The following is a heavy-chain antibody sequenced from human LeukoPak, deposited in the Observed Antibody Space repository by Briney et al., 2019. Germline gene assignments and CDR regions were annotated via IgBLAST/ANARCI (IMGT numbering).Heavy chain of an antibody. CDR3: ARGLPQDIVVVPAAYEIYYFDY. Sequence: SVKVSCKASGGTFSSYAISWVRQAPGQGLEWMGGVIPIFGTANYAQKFQGRVTITADGSTSTAYMELSSLRSEDTAVYYCARGLPQDIVVVPAAYEIYYFDYRGQGTLVTVSS. V-gene: IGHV1-69*01. CDR2: VIPIFGTA. D-gene: IGHD2-2*01. J-gene: IGHJ4*02. CDR1: GGTFSSYA.